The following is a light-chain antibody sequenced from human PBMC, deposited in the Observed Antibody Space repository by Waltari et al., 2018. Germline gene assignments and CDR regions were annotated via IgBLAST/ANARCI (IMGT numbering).Light chain of an antibody. Sequence: QSALTPPASVSGSPGQSITLSCTGSSSDVGGYNYVSWYQQHPGKAPKVLIYDVSKWPSGVSNRFSGSKSGNTASLTISGLQAEDEADYYCTSYASIGTYVFGTGTKVTVL. J-gene: IGLJ1*01. CDR3: TSYASIGTYV. CDR1: SSDVGGYNY. V-gene: IGLV2-14*01. CDR2: DVS.